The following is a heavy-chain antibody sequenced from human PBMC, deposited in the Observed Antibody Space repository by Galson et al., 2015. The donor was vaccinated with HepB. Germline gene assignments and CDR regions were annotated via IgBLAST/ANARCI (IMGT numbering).Heavy chain of an antibody. CDR3: AREKGVPRELNALNI. Sequence: SLRLSCAASGFTFSNYAMHWVRQAPGKGLEWVAVIRCDGSNIYYADSVKGRFTISRDNTKNTLYLQMNRLRAEDTAMYYCAREKGVPRELNALNIWAKGQWSPSLQ. CDR2: IRCDGSNI. D-gene: IGHD1-26*01. V-gene: IGHV3-30*04. J-gene: IGHJ3*02. CDR1: GFTFSNYA.